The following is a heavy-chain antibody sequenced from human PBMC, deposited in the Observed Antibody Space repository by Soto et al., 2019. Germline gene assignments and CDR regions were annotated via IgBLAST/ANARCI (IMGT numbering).Heavy chain of an antibody. D-gene: IGHD3-3*01. CDR2: ISGSGGST. Sequence: GGSLRLSCAASGFTFSSYAMSWVRQAPGKGLEWVSAISGSGGSTYYADSVKGRFTISRDNSKNTLYLQMNSLRAEDTAVYYCAKAQNYDFWTETDAFDIWGQGKMVTVSS. J-gene: IGHJ3*02. CDR1: GFTFSSYA. CDR3: AKAQNYDFWTETDAFDI. V-gene: IGHV3-23*01.